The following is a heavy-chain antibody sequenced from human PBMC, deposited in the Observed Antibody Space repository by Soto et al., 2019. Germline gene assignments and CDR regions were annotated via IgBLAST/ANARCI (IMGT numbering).Heavy chain of an antibody. V-gene: IGHV1-8*01. D-gene: IGHD1-1*01. CDR2: MNPHSGNT. CDR3: ARERTGTTSMDV. CDR1: GYTFTSYD. Sequence: QVQLVQSGAEVKKPGASVKVSCKASGYTFTSYDINWVRQATGQGLEWMGWMNPHSGNTGYAQKIRGRVTLTRNTSISTAYMELSSLRSEDTDVYYCARERTGTTSMDVWGQGTTVTVSS. J-gene: IGHJ6*02.